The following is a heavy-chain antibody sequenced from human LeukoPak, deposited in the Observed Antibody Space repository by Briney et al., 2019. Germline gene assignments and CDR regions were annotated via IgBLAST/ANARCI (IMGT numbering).Heavy chain of an antibody. CDR2: IYHSGST. Sequence: SETLSLTCTVSGYSISSGYYWGWIRQPPGKGLEWIGSIYHSGSTNYNPSLKSRVTISVDTSKNQFSLKLSSVTAADTAVYYCARGEIYGDYGIDYWGQGTLVTVSS. CDR3: ARGEIYGDYGIDY. V-gene: IGHV4-38-2*02. J-gene: IGHJ4*02. CDR1: GYSISSGYY. D-gene: IGHD4-17*01.